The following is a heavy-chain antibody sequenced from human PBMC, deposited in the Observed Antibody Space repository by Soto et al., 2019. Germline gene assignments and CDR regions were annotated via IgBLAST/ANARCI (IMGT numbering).Heavy chain of an antibody. CDR1: GVSVSSGGYS. V-gene: IGHV4-31*03. J-gene: IGHJ4*02. CDR2: MSYGGNA. CDR3: ARDGSIGATNPYFDY. Sequence: SETLSLTCSVSGVSVSSGGYSWSWLRQLPGKGLEWIGDMSYGGNAYHNPSLKSRLSISVDTSKNHVPLNLTSVTAADTAIYFCARDGSIGATNPYFDYWGQGSLVTVSS. D-gene: IGHD3-10*01.